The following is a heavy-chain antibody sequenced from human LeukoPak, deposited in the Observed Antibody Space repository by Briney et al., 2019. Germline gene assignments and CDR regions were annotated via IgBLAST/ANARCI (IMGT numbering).Heavy chain of an antibody. CDR3: AKDSGSGYDPPGGYMDV. V-gene: IGHV3-43*02. J-gene: IGHJ6*03. CDR2: ISGDGGST. Sequence: PGGSLRLSCAASGFAFDDYAMHWVRQAPGKGLEWVSLISGDGGSTYYADSVKGRFTIPRDNSKNSLYLQMNSLRTEDTALYYCAKDSGSGYDPPGGYMDVWGKGTTVTVSS. D-gene: IGHD5-12*01. CDR1: GFAFDDYA.